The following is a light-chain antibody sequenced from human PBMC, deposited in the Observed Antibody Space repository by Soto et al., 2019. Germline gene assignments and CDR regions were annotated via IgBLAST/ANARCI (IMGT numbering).Light chain of an antibody. CDR1: SSDVGGYNY. J-gene: IGLJ1*01. Sequence: QSALTQPRSVSGSPGQSVTISCTGTSSDVGGYNYVSWYQQHPGKAPKFMIYDVIKRPSGVPDRFSGSKSGNTASLTISGLQAEDEADYYCCSYAGSYTVYVFGTGTKLTVL. CDR3: CSYAGSYTVYV. V-gene: IGLV2-11*01. CDR2: DVI.